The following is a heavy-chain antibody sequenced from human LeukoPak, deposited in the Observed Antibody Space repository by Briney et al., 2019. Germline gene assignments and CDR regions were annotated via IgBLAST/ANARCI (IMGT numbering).Heavy chain of an antibody. CDR3: VKLGGYSSGWFLSYFDY. CDR1: GFTFSTYA. D-gene: IGHD6-13*01. V-gene: IGHV3-64D*09. CDR2: INSNGGAT. Sequence: GGSLRLSCSASGFTFSTYAMHWVRQAPGKGLEFVSSINSNGGATYYADSVKGRFTISRDNSKNTLYLQMSSLRTDDTAVYYCVKLGGYSSGWFLSYFDYWGQGALVTVSS. J-gene: IGHJ4*02.